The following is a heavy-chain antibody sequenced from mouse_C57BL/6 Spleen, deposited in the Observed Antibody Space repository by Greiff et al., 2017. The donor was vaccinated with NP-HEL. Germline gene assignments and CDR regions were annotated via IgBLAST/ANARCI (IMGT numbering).Heavy chain of an antibody. CDR2: ISYSGST. CDR3: ARGGGYYYGPYFDY. CDR1: GYSITSGYD. J-gene: IGHJ2*01. Sequence: EVQLQQSGPGMVKPSQSLSLTCTVTGYSITSGYDWHWIRHFPGNKLEWMGYISYSGSTNYNPSLKSRISITHDTSKNHFFLKLNSVTTEDTATYYCARGGGYYYGPYFDYWGQGTTLTVSS. D-gene: IGHD1-1*01. V-gene: IGHV3-1*01.